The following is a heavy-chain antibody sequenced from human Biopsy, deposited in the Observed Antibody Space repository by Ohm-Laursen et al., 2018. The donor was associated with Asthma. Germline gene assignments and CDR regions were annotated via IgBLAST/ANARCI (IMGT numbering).Heavy chain of an antibody. D-gene: IGHD6-13*01. CDR1: SGSGGYMRSGNYY. CDR3: VRGSSSWHHGPFHYYYGLDV. V-gene: IGHV4-39*01. J-gene: IGHJ6*02. Sequence: SDTLSLTCSLSSGSGGYMRSGNYYWGWMRQPPGKGLEWIGRIYYSGTTYYNPSLEGRVTASADTSKNQFSLKLTSVTAAGTAVYYCVRGSSSWHHGPFHYYYGLDVWGQGTTATVSS. CDR2: IYYSGTT.